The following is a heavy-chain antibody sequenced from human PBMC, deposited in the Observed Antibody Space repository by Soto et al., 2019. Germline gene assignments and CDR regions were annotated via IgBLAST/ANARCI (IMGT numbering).Heavy chain of an antibody. CDR2: ISGSGGST. CDR3: AKDRRRGEVRGVILDY. D-gene: IGHD3-10*01. Sequence: EVQLLESGGGLVQPGGSLRLSCAASGFTFSSYAMSWVRQAPGKGLEWVSAISGSGGSTYYADSVKGRFTISRDNSKNTLYLQMNSLRAEDTAVYYCAKDRRRGEVRGVILDYWGQGTLVTVSS. J-gene: IGHJ4*02. CDR1: GFTFSSYA. V-gene: IGHV3-23*01.